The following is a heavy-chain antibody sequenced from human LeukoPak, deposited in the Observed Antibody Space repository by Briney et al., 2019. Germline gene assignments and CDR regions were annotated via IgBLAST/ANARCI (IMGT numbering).Heavy chain of an antibody. CDR2: ISPYNDNT. CDR1: GYTFSNYV. D-gene: IGHD3-9*01. Sequence: ASVKVSCKASGYTFSNYVITWVRQAPGQGLEWMGWISPYNDNTNYAQKFQGRVTMTRNTSISTAYMELSSLRSEDTAVYYCAVHGGDQVLRYFDWHTAYYFDYWGQGTLVTVSS. V-gene: IGHV1-8*02. CDR3: AVHGGDQVLRYFDWHTAYYFDY. J-gene: IGHJ4*02.